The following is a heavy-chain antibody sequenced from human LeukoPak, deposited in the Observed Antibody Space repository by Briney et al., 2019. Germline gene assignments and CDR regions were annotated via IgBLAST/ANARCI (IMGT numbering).Heavy chain of an antibody. CDR2: INHSGST. J-gene: IGHJ5*02. Sequence: GSLRLSCAASGFTFSRYSMNWVRQPPGKGLEWIGEINHSGSTNYNPSLKSRVTISVDTSKNQFSLKLSSVTAADTAVYYCARGRNSGGRDYNWFDPWGQGTLVTVSS. CDR3: ARGRNSGGRDYNWFDP. V-gene: IGHV4-34*01. D-gene: IGHD1-1*01. CDR1: GFTFSRYS.